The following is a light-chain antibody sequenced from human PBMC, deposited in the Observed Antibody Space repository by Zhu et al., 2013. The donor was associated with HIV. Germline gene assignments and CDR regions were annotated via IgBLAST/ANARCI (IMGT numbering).Light chain of an antibody. Sequence: EIVMTQSPATLSLSPGERATLSCRASQSVSSSLAWYQQKPGQAPRLLIYGASTRATDIPARFSGSGSGTEFTLTISSLQSEDFAVYYCQQYNNWPFTFGGGTKVEIK. CDR2: GAS. J-gene: IGKJ4*01. V-gene: IGKV3-15*01. CDR3: QQYNNWPFT. CDR1: QSVSSS.